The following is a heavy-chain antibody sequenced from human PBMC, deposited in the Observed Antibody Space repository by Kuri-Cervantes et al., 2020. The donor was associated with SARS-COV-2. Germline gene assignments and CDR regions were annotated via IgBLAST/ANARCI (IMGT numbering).Heavy chain of an antibody. D-gene: IGHD6-13*01. Sequence: SETLSLTCAVSGSSIRSSSYYWGWIRQPPGKGLEWIGSMYYSGTTYYNPPLKSRVTISVDTSKNQFSLKLSSVTAADTAVYYCVRDRPYSSSWYYYHGMDVWGQGTTVTVSS. J-gene: IGHJ6*02. V-gene: IGHV4-39*02. CDR1: GSSIRSSSYY. CDR2: MYYSGTT. CDR3: VRDRPYSSSWYYYHGMDV.